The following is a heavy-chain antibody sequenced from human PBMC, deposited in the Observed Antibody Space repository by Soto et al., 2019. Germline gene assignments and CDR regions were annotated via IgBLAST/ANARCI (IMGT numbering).Heavy chain of an antibody. J-gene: IGHJ6*02. CDR2: IYYSGST. Sequence: ETLSLTCTVSGGSISSYYWSWIRQPPGRGLEWIGYIYYSGSTNYNPSLKSRVTISVDTSKNQFSLKLSSVTAADTAVYYCARERCSGGSCEYYYGMDVWGQGTTVTVSS. CDR3: ARERCSGGSCEYYYGMDV. CDR1: GGSISSYY. V-gene: IGHV4-59*01. D-gene: IGHD2-15*01.